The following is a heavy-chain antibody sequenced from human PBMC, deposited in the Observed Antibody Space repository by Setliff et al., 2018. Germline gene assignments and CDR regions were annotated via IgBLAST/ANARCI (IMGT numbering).Heavy chain of an antibody. CDR1: GFTFSSYS. CDR2: ISSSSSYI. V-gene: IGHV3-21*04. J-gene: IGHJ5*02. CDR3: AKNGFGVVALGVNNWFDP. Sequence: KPGGSLRLSCAASGFTFSSYSMNWVRQAPGKGLEWVSSISSSSSYIYYADSVKGRFTISRDNSKNTLYLQMNSLRAEDTAVYYCAKNGFGVVALGVNNWFDPWGQGTLVTVSS. D-gene: IGHD3-10*01.